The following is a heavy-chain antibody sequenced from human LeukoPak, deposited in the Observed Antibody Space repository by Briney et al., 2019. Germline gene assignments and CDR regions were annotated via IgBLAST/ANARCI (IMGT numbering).Heavy chain of an antibody. J-gene: IGHJ6*03. CDR3: AKGGAVSSKSITMIRGTRRYYYYMDV. Sequence: GSLRLSCAASGFTFSSYAMNWVRQAPGKGLEWVSAISDSGGSTYYADSVKGRFTISRDNSKNTLYLQMNSLRAEDTAVYYCAKGGAVSSKSITMIRGTRRYYYYMDVWGKGTTVTISS. CDR2: ISDSGGST. D-gene: IGHD3-10*01. V-gene: IGHV3-23*01. CDR1: GFTFSSYA.